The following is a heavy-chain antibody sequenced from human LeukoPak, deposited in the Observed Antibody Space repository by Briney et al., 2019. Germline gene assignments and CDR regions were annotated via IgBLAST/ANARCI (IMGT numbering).Heavy chain of an antibody. CDR1: GFTFGDYA. D-gene: IGHD6-19*01. V-gene: IGHV3-49*04. CDR3: TRVGSSGWYDNY. CDR2: IRSKAYGGTT. J-gene: IGHJ4*02. Sequence: PGGSLRLSRTASGFTFGDYAMSWVRQAPGKGLEWVGFIRSKAYGGTTEYAASVKGRFTISRDDSKSIAYLQMNSLKTEDTAVYYCTRVGSSGWYDNYWGQGTLVTVSS.